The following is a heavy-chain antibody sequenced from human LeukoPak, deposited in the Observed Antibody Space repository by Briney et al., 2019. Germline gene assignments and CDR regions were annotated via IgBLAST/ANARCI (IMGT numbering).Heavy chain of an antibody. J-gene: IGHJ4*02. Sequence: SETLSLTCTVSGGSISSYYWSWIRQPPGKGLEWIGYIYYSGSTNYNPSLKSRVTISVDTSKNQFSLKLSSVTAADTAVYYCASQSVLKASSSSSPFDYWGQGTLVTVSS. V-gene: IGHV4-59*12. CDR3: ASQSVLKASSSSSPFDY. CDR2: IYYSGST. CDR1: GGSISSYY. D-gene: IGHD6-6*01.